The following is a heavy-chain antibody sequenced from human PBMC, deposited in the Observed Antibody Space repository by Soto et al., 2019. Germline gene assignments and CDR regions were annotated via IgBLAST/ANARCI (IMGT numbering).Heavy chain of an antibody. D-gene: IGHD4-17*01. Sequence: SETLSLTCTVSGGSISSGGYYWSWIRQHPGKGLEWIGYIYYSGGTYYNPSLKSRVTISVDTSKNQFSLKLSSVTAADTAVYYCATLLGDYGDSNFDYWGQGTLVTVSS. CDR3: ATLLGDYGDSNFDY. CDR2: IYYSGGT. CDR1: GGSISSGGYY. J-gene: IGHJ4*02. V-gene: IGHV4-31*03.